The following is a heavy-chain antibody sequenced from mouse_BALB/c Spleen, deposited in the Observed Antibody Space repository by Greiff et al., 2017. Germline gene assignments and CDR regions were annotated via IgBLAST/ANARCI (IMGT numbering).Heavy chain of an antibody. CDR1: GFNIKDTY. Sequence: EVQLQQSGAELVKPGASVKLSCTASGFNIKDTYMHWVKQRPEQGLEWIGRIDPANGNTKYDPKFQGKATITADTSSNTAYLQLSSLTSEDTAVYYCARSYYDYRGAMDYWGQGTSVTVSS. CDR3: ARSYYDYRGAMDY. D-gene: IGHD2-4*01. J-gene: IGHJ4*01. CDR2: IDPANGNT. V-gene: IGHV14-3*02.